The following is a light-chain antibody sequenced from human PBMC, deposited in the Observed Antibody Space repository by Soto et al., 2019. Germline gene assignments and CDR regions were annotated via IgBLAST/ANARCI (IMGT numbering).Light chain of an antibody. CDR3: SSYTATSTLVV. Sequence: QSVLTQPASVSGSPGQSITISCTGTNSDVGDYNYVSWYQQHPGKAPKLIIFDVSDRPSGVSSRFSGSKSGNTASLTISGLQAEDEAHYYCSSYTATSTLVVFGGGTKVTVL. CDR2: DVS. V-gene: IGLV2-14*03. CDR1: NSDVGDYNY. J-gene: IGLJ2*01.